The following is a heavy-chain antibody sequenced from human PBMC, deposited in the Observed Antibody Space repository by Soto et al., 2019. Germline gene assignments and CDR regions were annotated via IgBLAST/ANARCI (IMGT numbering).Heavy chain of an antibody. V-gene: IGHV1-24*01. Sequence: ASVKVSCKISGHTLTEFSIHWVRQAPGKGLEWMGGFDPEGGEAIYAQKWHGRVTVTEDTVTDTAYMELSGLKSDDTAVYYCARGGRITMVRGVIGPRIAVADYWGQGTLVTVS. D-gene: IGHD3-10*01. CDR3: ARGGRITMVRGVIGPRIAVADY. J-gene: IGHJ4*02. CDR2: FDPEGGEA. CDR1: GHTLTEFS.